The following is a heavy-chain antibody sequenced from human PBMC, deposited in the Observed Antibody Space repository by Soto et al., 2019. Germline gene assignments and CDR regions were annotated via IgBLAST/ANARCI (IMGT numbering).Heavy chain of an antibody. CDR1: GGSISSGGYY. J-gene: IGHJ6*03. D-gene: IGHD3-10*01. CDR3: AREVDYGSGSYLSGVYYYMDV. CDR2: IYYSGST. V-gene: IGHV4-31*03. Sequence: QVQLQESGPGLVKPSQTLSLTCTVSGGSISSGGYYWSWIRQHPGKGLEWIGYIYYSGSTYYNPSLKSRVTISVDTSKNQFSLKLSSVTAADTAVYYCAREVDYGSGSYLSGVYYYMDVWGKGTTVTVSS.